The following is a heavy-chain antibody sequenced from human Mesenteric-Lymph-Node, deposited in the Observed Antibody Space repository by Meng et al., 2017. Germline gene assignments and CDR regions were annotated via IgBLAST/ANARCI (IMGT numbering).Heavy chain of an antibody. CDR1: GYNFTSHV. D-gene: IGHD5-18*01. CDR3: ARDAGTAMVGGHYYYYYGMDV. V-gene: IGHV1-3*01. Sequence: VQRVQAGDEVKKPWASVKVHCQTSGYNFTSHVMHWVRQAPGQRLEWMGWINAGSGSTKYSQKFQGRVTITRDTSTSTAYMELSSLRSEDTAVYYCARDAGTAMVGGHYYYYYGMDVWGQGTTVTVSS. CDR2: INAGSGST. J-gene: IGHJ6*02.